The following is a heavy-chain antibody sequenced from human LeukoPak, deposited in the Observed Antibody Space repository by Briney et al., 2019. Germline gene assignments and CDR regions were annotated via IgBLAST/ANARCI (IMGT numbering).Heavy chain of an antibody. CDR1: GFTVSRNY. CDR3: ARGAYDSSAYWAFDI. D-gene: IGHD3-22*01. J-gene: IGHJ3*02. V-gene: IGHV3-53*01. Sequence: GGSLRLSCVASGFTVSRNYMSWVRQAPGKGLEWVSLIYSGGGTLYADSVKGRFTISRDNSKNTVFLQMSSLRAEDTAVYHCARGAYDSSAYWAFDIWGQGTMVTVSS. CDR2: IYSGGGT.